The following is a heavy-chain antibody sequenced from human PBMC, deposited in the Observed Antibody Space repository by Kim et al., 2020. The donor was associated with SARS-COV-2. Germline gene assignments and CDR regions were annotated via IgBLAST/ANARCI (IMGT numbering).Heavy chain of an antibody. Sequence: LRGRVPISVDTSKNQFSLKLSSVTAADTAVYYCARELYGSGSPYYYYGMDVWGQGTTVTVSS. J-gene: IGHJ6*02. V-gene: IGHV4-30-2*05. CDR3: ARELYGSGSPYYYYGMDV. D-gene: IGHD3-10*01.